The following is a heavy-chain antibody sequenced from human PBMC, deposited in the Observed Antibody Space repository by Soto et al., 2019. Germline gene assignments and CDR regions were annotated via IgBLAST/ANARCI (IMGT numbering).Heavy chain of an antibody. CDR2: INPNSGGT. Sequence: ASVKVSCKASGYTFTGYYMHWVRQAPGQGLEWMGWINPNSGGTNYAQKFQGWVNMTRDTSISTAYMELSRLRPDDTAVYYCARGPDCSGGSCYSYGDYYFDYWGQGTLVTVSS. CDR1: GYTFTGYY. CDR3: ARGPDCSGGSCYSYGDYYFDY. D-gene: IGHD2-15*01. V-gene: IGHV1-2*04. J-gene: IGHJ4*02.